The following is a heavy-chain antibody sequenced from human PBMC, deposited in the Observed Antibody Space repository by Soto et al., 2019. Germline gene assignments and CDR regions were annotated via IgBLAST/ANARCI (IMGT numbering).Heavy chain of an antibody. Sequence: GGSLRLSCAASGFTFSSYAMHWVRQAPGKGLEFVSAISSNGGSTYYANSVKGRFTTSRDNSKNTLYLQMGSLRAEDMAVYYCARDNTPHYDFWSGPTPGFDYWGQGTLVTVSS. CDR3: ARDNTPHYDFWSGPTPGFDY. CDR2: ISSNGGST. J-gene: IGHJ4*02. V-gene: IGHV3-64*01. D-gene: IGHD3-3*01. CDR1: GFTFSSYA.